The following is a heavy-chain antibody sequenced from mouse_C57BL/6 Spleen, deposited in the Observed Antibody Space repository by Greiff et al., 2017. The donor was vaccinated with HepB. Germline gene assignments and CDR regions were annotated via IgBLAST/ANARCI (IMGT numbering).Heavy chain of an antibody. CDR2: IDPADSYT. Sequence: VQLQQSGAELVKPGASVKLSCKASGYTFTSYWMQWVKQRPGQGLEWIGEIDPADSYTNYNQKFKGKATLTVDTSSSTAYMQLRSLTSGDSAVYDFASRLVDGSYGRSLSYFDYWGQVTTLTVSS. J-gene: IGHJ2*01. D-gene: IGHD2-3*01. CDR3: ASRLVDGSYGRSLSYFDY. V-gene: IGHV1-50*01. CDR1: GYTFTSYW.